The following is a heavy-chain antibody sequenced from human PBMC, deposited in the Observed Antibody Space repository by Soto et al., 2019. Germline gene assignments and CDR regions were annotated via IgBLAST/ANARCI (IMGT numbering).Heavy chain of an antibody. CDR2: ISSSGSTI. J-gene: IGHJ6*02. D-gene: IGHD3-10*01. CDR1: GFTFSDYY. CDR3: ARDNYGSGSYYGDYYYYYGMDV. Sequence: VGSLRLSCAASGFTFSDYYMSWIRQAPGKGLEWVSYISSSGSTIYYADSVKGRFTISRDNAKNSLYLQMNSLRAEDTAVYYCARDNYGSGSYYGDYYYYYGMDVWGQGTTVTVSS. V-gene: IGHV3-11*01.